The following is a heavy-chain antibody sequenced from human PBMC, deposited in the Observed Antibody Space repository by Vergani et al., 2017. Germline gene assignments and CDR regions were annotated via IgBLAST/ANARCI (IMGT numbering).Heavy chain of an antibody. CDR3: ARGQHYYDSSGYYLN. D-gene: IGHD3-22*01. CDR2: IRGSGGST. Sequence: EVQLLESGGGLVQPGGSLRLSCAASGFTFSSYAMSWVRQAPGKGLEWVSAIRGSGGSTYYADSVKGRFTISRDNSKNTLYLQMNSLRAEDTAVYYCARGQHYYDSSGYYLNWGQGTLVTVSS. V-gene: IGHV3-23*01. CDR1: GFTFSSYA. J-gene: IGHJ4*02.